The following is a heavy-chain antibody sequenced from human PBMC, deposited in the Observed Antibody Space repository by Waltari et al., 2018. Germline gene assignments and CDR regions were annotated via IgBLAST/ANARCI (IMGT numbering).Heavy chain of an antibody. Sequence: QLQLQESGPGLVKPSGTLSLTCAVSGDSMSTSYWWSWVRQVPGKGLEWIGQVHFSGKTNYNPSFASRVTVSLDAYNKQFSLKVTSVTAADTAVYYCARDRGSGLFLDSWGPGTLVTVSP. V-gene: IGHV4-4*02. CDR2: VHFSGKT. D-gene: IGHD2-15*01. CDR1: GDSMSTSYW. CDR3: ARDRGSGLFLDS. J-gene: IGHJ4*02.